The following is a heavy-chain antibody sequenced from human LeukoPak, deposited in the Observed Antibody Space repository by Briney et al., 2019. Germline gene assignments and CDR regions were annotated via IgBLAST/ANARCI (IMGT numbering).Heavy chain of an antibody. CDR1: GGSISSSSYY. D-gene: IGHD4-11*01. CDR2: IYYSGST. Sequence: PSETLSLTCTVSGGSISSSSYYWGWIRQPPGKGLEWIGSIYYSGSTYYNPSLKSRVTISVDTSKNQFSLKLSSVTAADTAVYYCARLYYSNYDFDYWGQGTLVTVSS. V-gene: IGHV4-39*07. CDR3: ARLYYSNYDFDY. J-gene: IGHJ4*02.